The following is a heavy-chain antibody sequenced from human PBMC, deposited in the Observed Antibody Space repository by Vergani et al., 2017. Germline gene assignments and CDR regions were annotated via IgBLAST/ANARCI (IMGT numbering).Heavy chain of an antibody. Sequence: EVELVQSGPEMRKPGESLKIPCKGSEYSFGNYWIGWVRQMPGKGLEWMGIIYPADSDTRYSPSFQGQVTISADKSISTAFRQWDSLKASDTALYYCARHTTYTDSWGQGTLVTVSS. CDR3: ARHTTYTDS. V-gene: IGHV5-51*01. D-gene: IGHD1-1*01. CDR2: IYPADSDT. J-gene: IGHJ4*02. CDR1: EYSFGNYW.